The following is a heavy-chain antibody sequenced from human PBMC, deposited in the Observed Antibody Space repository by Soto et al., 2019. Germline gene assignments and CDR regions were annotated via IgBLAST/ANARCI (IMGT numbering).Heavy chain of an antibody. CDR1: GYTFTSYG. Sequence: ASVKVSCKASGYTFTSYGISWVRQAPGQGLEWMGWISAYNGNTNYAQKLQGRVTMTTDTSTSTAYMELRSLRSDDTAVYYCASYSSGWYYYYYCGMDVWGQGTTVTVSS. CDR2: ISAYNGNT. CDR3: ASYSSGWYYYYYCGMDV. J-gene: IGHJ6*02. V-gene: IGHV1-18*01. D-gene: IGHD6-19*01.